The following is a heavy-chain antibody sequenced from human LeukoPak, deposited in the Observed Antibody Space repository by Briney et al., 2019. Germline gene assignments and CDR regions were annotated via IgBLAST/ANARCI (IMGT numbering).Heavy chain of an antibody. CDR3: ARRSGPFDY. Sequence: SETLSLTCTVSGGSISSSSYYWGWIRQPPGKGLEWIGSIYYSGSTYYNPSLKSRVTISVDTSKNQFSLKLSSVTAADTAVYYCARRSGPFDYWGQGTLVTVSS. D-gene: IGHD3-10*01. CDR2: IYYSGST. V-gene: IGHV4-39*01. J-gene: IGHJ4*02. CDR1: GGSISSSSYY.